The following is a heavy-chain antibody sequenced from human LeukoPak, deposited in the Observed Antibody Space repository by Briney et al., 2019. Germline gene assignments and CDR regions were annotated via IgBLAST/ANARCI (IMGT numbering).Heavy chain of an antibody. D-gene: IGHD1-26*01. CDR3: ARDGGIVGATTRFDY. Sequence: GGSLRLSCAASGFTFSSYAMHWVRQAPGKGLEWVAVISYDGSNKYYADSVKGRFTISRDNSKNTLYLRMNSLRAEDTAVYYCARDGGIVGATTRFDYWGQGTLVTVSS. J-gene: IGHJ4*02. CDR1: GFTFSSYA. CDR2: ISYDGSNK. V-gene: IGHV3-30*04.